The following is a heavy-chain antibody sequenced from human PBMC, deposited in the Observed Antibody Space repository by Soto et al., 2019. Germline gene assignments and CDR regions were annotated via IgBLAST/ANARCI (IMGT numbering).Heavy chain of an antibody. D-gene: IGHD3-10*01. CDR1: GFTFSDYY. J-gene: IGHJ5*02. V-gene: IGHV3-11*01. CDR3: ARCPGGRGVIITGWFDP. CDR2: ISGRGATK. Sequence: QVQLVESGGGLVKPAGSLRLSCAASGFTFSDYYMAWIRQAPGKGLEWVSYISGRGATKYYADSMKGRFVISRDNAKNSLYLEMNSRRPDATAVYYCARCPGGRGVIITGWFDPWGQGTRATVSS.